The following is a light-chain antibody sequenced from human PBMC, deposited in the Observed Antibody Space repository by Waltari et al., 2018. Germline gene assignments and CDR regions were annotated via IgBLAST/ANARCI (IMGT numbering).Light chain of an antibody. V-gene: IGKV3-11*01. CDR1: QNTNTL. CDR3: QQRASWPLT. J-gene: IGKJ4*01. Sequence: ELVLTQSPAPLSLSPGERATLSCRASQNTNTLLAWYQQKPGQAPRLLMYDVSIRATGIPARFSGSGSGTDFTLTISSLEPEDFAVYYCQQRASWPLTFGGGTKVEIK. CDR2: DVS.